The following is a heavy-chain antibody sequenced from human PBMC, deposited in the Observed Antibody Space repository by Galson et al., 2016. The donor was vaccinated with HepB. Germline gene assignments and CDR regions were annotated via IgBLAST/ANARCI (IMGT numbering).Heavy chain of an antibody. CDR2: VYPGNSEI. CDR1: GYRFANYW. D-gene: IGHD2-21*02. J-gene: IGHJ3*01. Sequence: QSGAEVKKPGESLKISCKGSGYRFANYWIGWVRQMPGKGLESMGIVYPGNSEIRYSPSFHGQVTIPADKSITTFYLQWNSLKASDSAIYYCARHECRGSDCFSAYDFWGQGTVVTVSS. CDR3: ARHECRGSDCFSAYDF. V-gene: IGHV5-51*01.